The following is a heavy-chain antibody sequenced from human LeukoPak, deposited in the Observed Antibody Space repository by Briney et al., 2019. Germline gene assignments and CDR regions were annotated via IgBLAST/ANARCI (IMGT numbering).Heavy chain of an antibody. J-gene: IGHJ5*02. CDR1: GGSISSGDYY. Sequence: SQTLSLTCTVSGGSISSGDYYWTWIRQPPGKGLEWIGYIYYTGSTLYSPSLKSRVTISLDTPKNQFSLKLTSVTAADTAVYYCARRSGFSPNWFDPWGQGTLVTVSS. V-gene: IGHV4-30-4*01. CDR2: IYYTGST. CDR3: ARRSGFSPNWFDP. D-gene: IGHD3-3*01.